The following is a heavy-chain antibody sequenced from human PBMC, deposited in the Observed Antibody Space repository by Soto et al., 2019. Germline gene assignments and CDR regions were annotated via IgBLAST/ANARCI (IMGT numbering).Heavy chain of an antibody. CDR3: ARYDFWSGYIFDY. D-gene: IGHD3-3*01. CDR1: GGSISSYY. V-gene: IGHV4-59*01. J-gene: IGHJ4*02. Sequence: SETLSLTCTVSGGSISSYYWSWIRQPPGKGLEWIGYIYYSGSTNYNPSLKSRVTISVDTSKNQFSLKLSSVTAADTAVYYCARYDFWSGYIFDYWGQGTLVTVS. CDR2: IYYSGST.